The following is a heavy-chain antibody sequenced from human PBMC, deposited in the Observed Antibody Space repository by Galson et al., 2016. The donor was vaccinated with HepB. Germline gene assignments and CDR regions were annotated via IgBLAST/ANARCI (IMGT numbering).Heavy chain of an antibody. CDR3: ARVGRFGGWYEWGWFDP. D-gene: IGHD6-19*01. V-gene: IGHV4-59*01. CDR2: IYYSGTT. J-gene: IGHJ5*02. CDR1: GGSISSYY. Sequence: ETLSLTCTVSGGSISSYYWSWIRQPPGKGLEWIGHIYYSGTTNYNPSLKSRVTISVDTSKNQFSLKLTSVTTADTAVYFCARVGRFGGWYEWGWFDPWGQGTLVTVSS.